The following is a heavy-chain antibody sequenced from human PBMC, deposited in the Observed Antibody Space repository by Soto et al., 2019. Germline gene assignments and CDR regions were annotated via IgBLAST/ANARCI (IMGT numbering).Heavy chain of an antibody. D-gene: IGHD3-10*01. Sequence: PGGSLRLSCAASGFTFSSYGMHWVRQAPGKGLEWVAVISYDGSNKYYADSVKGRFTISRDNSKNTLYLQMNSLRAEDTAVYYCAKDHRITMVRGVRPIDYWGQGTLVTV. CDR2: ISYDGSNK. CDR3: AKDHRITMVRGVRPIDY. V-gene: IGHV3-30*18. J-gene: IGHJ4*02. CDR1: GFTFSSYG.